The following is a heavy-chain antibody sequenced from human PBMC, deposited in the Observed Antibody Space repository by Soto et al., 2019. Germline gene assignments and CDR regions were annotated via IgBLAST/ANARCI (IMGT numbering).Heavy chain of an antibody. Sequence: ESLSLTCPLSGASTSPYYCSWVRPPPGKGLEWIAYIYYSGSTNYNHSLKSRVTISVDTSKNQCSLKLSSVTAADTAVYYCARASYYSDSFGYFLDSWGQGTLVTVSS. CDR1: GASTSPYY. J-gene: IGHJ4*02. CDR3: ARASYYSDSFGYFLDS. D-gene: IGHD3-22*01. V-gene: IGHV4-59*01. CDR2: IYYSGST.